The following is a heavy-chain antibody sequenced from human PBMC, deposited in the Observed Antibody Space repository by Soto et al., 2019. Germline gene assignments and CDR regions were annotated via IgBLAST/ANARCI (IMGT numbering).Heavy chain of an antibody. V-gene: IGHV3-23*01. CDR1: GFTFSSYA. Sequence: GGSLRLSCAASGFTFSSYAMSWVRQAPGKGLEWVSAISGSGGSTYYADSVKGRFTISRDNSKNTLYLQMNSLRAEDTAVYYCAKEGRMAVVAATYFDYWGQGTLVTVSS. D-gene: IGHD2-15*01. CDR3: AKEGRMAVVAATYFDY. CDR2: ISGSGGST. J-gene: IGHJ4*02.